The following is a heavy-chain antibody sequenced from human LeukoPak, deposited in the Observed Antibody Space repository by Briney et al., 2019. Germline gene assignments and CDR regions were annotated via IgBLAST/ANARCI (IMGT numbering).Heavy chain of an antibody. CDR3: VRGSTLRHYQY. Sequence: SETLSLTCTASGGSISSSSYYWGWIRRPPGEGLEWIGSIYYSGSTYYNPSFKGRTTVSVDTSKNQFSLKLSSVTAADTAVYYCVRGSTLRHYQYWGQGTLVTVSS. V-gene: IGHV4-39*01. D-gene: IGHD3-16*01. J-gene: IGHJ4*02. CDR2: IYYSGST. CDR1: GGSISSSSYY.